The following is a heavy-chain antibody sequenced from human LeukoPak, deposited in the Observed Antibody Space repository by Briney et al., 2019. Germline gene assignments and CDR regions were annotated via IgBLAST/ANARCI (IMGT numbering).Heavy chain of an antibody. J-gene: IGHJ5*02. CDR2: ISGYNGKT. D-gene: IGHD2-2*02. V-gene: IGHV1-18*01. Sequence: ASVKVSCKASGYTFNTYGITWVRQAPGQGLEWMGWISGYNGKTKYAQKLQDRVTMTTDTSTTTAYMELRSLRSDDTAVYYCARDSPDCGSTTCYKDWFDPWGQGTLVTVSS. CDR1: GYTFNTYG. CDR3: ARDSPDCGSTTCYKDWFDP.